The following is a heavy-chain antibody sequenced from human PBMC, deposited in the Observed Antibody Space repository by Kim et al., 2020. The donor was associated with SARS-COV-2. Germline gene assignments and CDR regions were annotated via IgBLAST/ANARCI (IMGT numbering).Heavy chain of an antibody. J-gene: IGHJ6*02. CDR3: ARVKPQWLVSYGMDV. Sequence: GGSLRLSCAASGFTFSSYEMNWVRHAPGKGLEWVSYISSSGSTIYYADSVKGRFTISRDNAKNSLYLQMNSLRAEDTAVYYCARVKPQWLVSYGMDVWGQGTTVTVSS. V-gene: IGHV3-48*03. CDR2: ISSSGSTI. CDR1: GFTFSSYE. D-gene: IGHD6-19*01.